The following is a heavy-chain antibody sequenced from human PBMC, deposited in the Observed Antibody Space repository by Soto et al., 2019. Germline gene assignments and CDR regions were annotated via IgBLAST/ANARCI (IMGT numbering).Heavy chain of an antibody. Sequence: QVQLVQSGAEVKKPGASVKVYCKASGYTFTSYAVHWVRQAHGQRLELMGWINAGNGHTKYSQKFHGRVTITRHTSASTAYMKLSSLRSEDTAVYYCARVNVRYCSGGSCYSFDYWGRGTLVTVSS. CDR1: GYTFTSYA. D-gene: IGHD2-15*01. CDR2: INAGNGHT. CDR3: ARVNVRYCSGGSCYSFDY. V-gene: IGHV1-3*01. J-gene: IGHJ4*02.